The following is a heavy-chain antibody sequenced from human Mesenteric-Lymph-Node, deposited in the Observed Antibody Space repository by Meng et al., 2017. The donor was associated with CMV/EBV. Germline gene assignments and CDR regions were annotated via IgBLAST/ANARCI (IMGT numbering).Heavy chain of an antibody. V-gene: IGHV3-23*01. J-gene: IGHJ4*02. CDR3: AKFFSRGWGYDINLEY. D-gene: IGHD2-2*01. CDR2: VSGSGSKI. CDR1: AFSFSSHG. Sequence: SAFSFSSHGYHWGLRAPGKALELVSVVSGSGSKIYYADSVQGRFTISRDNSKNTLYLQMNSLGAEDTAVYYCAKFFSRGWGYDINLEYWGQGTLVTVSS.